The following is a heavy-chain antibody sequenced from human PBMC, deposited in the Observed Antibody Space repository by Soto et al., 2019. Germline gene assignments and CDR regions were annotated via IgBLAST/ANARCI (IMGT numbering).Heavy chain of an antibody. D-gene: IGHD2-21*02. CDR2: IYPGDSDT. V-gene: IGHV5-51*01. J-gene: IGHJ6*02. CDR1: GYSFTSYW. CDR3: ARRLCGGDCYSSASYCYYGMDV. Sequence: GESLKISCKGSGYSFTSYWIGWVRQMPGKGLEWMGIIYPGDSDTRYSPSFQGQVTISADKSISTAYLQWSSLKASDTAMYYCARRLCGGDCYSSASYCYYGMDVWGQGTTVTVSS.